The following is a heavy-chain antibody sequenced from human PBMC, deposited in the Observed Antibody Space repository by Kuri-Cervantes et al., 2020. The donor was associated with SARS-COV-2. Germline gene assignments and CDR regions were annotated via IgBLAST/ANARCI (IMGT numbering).Heavy chain of an antibody. D-gene: IGHD7-27*01. Sequence: GSLRLSCTLSGGSVSSSPYSWGWIRQPPGKGLEWIGKIYYSGTTYYNPSLKSRVTISVDTSKNQFSLKLSSVTAADTAVYYCARAAGDQGEYYYYYYMDVWGKGTTVTVSS. CDR3: ARAAGDQGEYYYYYYMDV. CDR1: GGSVSSSPYS. CDR2: IYYSGTT. J-gene: IGHJ6*03. V-gene: IGHV4-39*07.